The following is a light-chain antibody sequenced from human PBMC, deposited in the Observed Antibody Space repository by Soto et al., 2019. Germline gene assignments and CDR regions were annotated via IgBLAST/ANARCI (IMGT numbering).Light chain of an antibody. V-gene: IGKV3-20*01. CDR2: GVS. J-gene: IGKJ2*01. CDR3: QHYGSSPPYS. Sequence: EIVLTQSPGTLSLSPGGRATLSCRASQTIGTYLAWYQQKVGQAPRLLIYGVSDRATGNPDRFSGTGSGTEFTLTISRLEPEDFAVYYCQHYGSSPPYSFGQGTKVEIK. CDR1: QTIGTY.